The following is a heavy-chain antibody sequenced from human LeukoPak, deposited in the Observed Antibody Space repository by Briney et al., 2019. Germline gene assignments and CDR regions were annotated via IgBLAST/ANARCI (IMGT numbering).Heavy chain of an antibody. CDR3: ARCGPIAARATWFDP. V-gene: IGHV1-69*05. J-gene: IGHJ5*02. Sequence: GASVKVSCKASGGTFSSYAISWVRQAPGQGLEWMGGIIPISGTANYAQKFQGRVTITTDESTSTAYMELSSLRSEDTAVYYCARCGPIAARATWFDPWGQGTLVTVSS. D-gene: IGHD6-6*01. CDR1: GGTFSSYA. CDR2: IIPISGTA.